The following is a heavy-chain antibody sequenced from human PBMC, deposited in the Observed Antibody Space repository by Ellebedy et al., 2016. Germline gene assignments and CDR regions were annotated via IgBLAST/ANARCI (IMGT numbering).Heavy chain of an antibody. CDR1: SGSINRDGTYS. J-gene: IGHJ2*01. CDR3: ASARGSGTNYHFDV. CDR2: KYSTGNT. D-gene: IGHD3-10*01. V-gene: IGHV4-30-2*01. Sequence: SETLSLTCAVSSGSINRDGTYSWNWIRQPPGKGLEWAGYKYSTGNTYYNPSLNTRVTISVDWSKNEFSLKLTSVTAADTAVHFCASARGSGTNYHFDVWGRGTLVTVSS.